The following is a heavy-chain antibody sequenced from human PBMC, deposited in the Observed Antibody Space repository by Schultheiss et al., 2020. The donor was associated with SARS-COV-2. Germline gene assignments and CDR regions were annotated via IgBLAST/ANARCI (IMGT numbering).Heavy chain of an antibody. D-gene: IGHD2-21*01. CDR1: GFTVSSNY. Sequence: GGSLRLSCAASGFTVSSNYMSWVRQAPGKGLEWVSAISGSGGSTYYADSVKGRFTISRHNSKNTLYLQMNSLRAEDTAVYYCARDGGDGYALGYDYWGQGTLVTVSS. J-gene: IGHJ4*02. V-gene: IGHV3-53*04. CDR3: ARDGGDGYALGYDY. CDR2: ISGSGGST.